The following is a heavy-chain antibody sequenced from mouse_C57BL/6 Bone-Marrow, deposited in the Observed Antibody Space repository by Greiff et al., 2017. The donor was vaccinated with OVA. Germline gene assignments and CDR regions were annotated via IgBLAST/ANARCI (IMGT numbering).Heavy chain of an antibody. Sequence: QVQLQQSGAELARPGASVKMSCKASGYTFTSYTMHWVKQRPGQGLEWIGYINPSSGYTKYNQKFTDKATLTADKSSSTAYMQLSSLTSEDSAVYYCARGGSYEEFDYWGQGTTLTVSS. D-gene: IGHD1-1*02. CDR1: GYTFTSYT. J-gene: IGHJ2*01. CDR3: ARGGSYEEFDY. V-gene: IGHV1-4*01. CDR2: INPSSGYT.